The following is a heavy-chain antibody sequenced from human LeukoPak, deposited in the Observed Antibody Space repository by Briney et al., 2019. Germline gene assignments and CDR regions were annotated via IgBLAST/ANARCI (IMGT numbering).Heavy chain of an antibody. CDR1: GFISSSYA. Sequence: QSGGSLRLSCAASGFISSSYAMSWVRQAPGKGLEWVSSLSGSGISTYYADSVKGRFTISRDNSKNTLYLQMNSLRAEDTAVYYCAKDGALAYSYADFWGQGTLVTVSS. CDR3: AKDGALAYSYADF. J-gene: IGHJ4*02. V-gene: IGHV3-23*01. D-gene: IGHD5-18*01. CDR2: LSGSGIST.